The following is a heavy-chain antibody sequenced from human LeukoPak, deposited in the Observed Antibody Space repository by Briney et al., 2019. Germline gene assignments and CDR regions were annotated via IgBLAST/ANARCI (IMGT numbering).Heavy chain of an antibody. CDR1: GFTFSSYA. D-gene: IGHD6-19*01. J-gene: IGHJ6*02. CDR2: ISGSGGST. V-gene: IGHV3-23*01. CDR3: ARGPIAVAGTEDYYYYYGMDV. Sequence: GGSLRLSCAASGFTFSSYAMSWVRQAPGKGLEWVSAISGSGGSTYYADSVKGRFTISRDNSKNTLYLQMNSLRAEDTAVYYCARGPIAVAGTEDYYYYYGMDVWGQGTTVTVSS.